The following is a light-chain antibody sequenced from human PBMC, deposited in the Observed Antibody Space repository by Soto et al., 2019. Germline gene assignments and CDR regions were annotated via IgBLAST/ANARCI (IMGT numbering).Light chain of an antibody. Sequence: SYVLTQPPSVSVAPGKTARITCGGNNIGSKSVHWYQQKPGQAPVLVIYYDNDRPSGIPERFSGSNSGNTATLTISRVEAGDEADYYCQVWDTSSDHVVFGGGTKLTVI. CDR2: YDN. V-gene: IGLV3-21*04. CDR3: QVWDTSSDHVV. CDR1: NIGSKS. J-gene: IGLJ2*01.